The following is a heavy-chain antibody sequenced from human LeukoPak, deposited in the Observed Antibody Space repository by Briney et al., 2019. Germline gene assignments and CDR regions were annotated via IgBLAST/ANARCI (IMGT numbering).Heavy chain of an antibody. CDR2: IYSGGST. Sequence: PGGSLRLSCAASGFTVSSNYMGWVRQAPGKGLGWVSVIYSGGSTYYADSVKGRFTISRDNSKNTLYLQMNSLGAEDTAVYYCARDPSGYYPTYFDYWGQGTLVTVSS. CDR1: GFTVSSNY. J-gene: IGHJ4*02. D-gene: IGHD3-22*01. CDR3: ARDPSGYYPTYFDY. V-gene: IGHV3-53*01.